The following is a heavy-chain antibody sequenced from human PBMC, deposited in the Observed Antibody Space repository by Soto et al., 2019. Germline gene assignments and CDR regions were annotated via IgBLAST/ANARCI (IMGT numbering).Heavy chain of an antibody. CDR1: GFTFNSYA. CDR2: ISSDGNNR. J-gene: IGHJ4*02. V-gene: IGHV3-30-3*01. D-gene: IGHD4-17*01. CDR3: ARDVYGDYTSFDY. Sequence: HPGGSLRLSCAASGFTFNSYAMHWVRQAPGKGLEWVAVISSDGNNRYYADSVKGRFTFSRDNFKNTVYLQMNSLRAEDTAVYYCARDVYGDYTSFDYWSQGTLVTVSS.